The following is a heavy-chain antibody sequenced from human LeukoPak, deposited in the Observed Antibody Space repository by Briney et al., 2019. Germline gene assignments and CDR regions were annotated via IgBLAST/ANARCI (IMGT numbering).Heavy chain of an antibody. CDR2: ISGSGGST. V-gene: IGHV3-23*01. Sequence: GGSLRLSCAASGFTFSSYAMSWVRQAPGKGLEWVSAISGSGGSTYYADSVKGRFTISRDNAKNTLYLQMNSLRAEDTAVYYCARFRVTVTSIPWGQGTLVTVSS. D-gene: IGHD4-11*01. CDR3: ARFRVTVTSIP. CDR1: GFTFSSYA. J-gene: IGHJ5*02.